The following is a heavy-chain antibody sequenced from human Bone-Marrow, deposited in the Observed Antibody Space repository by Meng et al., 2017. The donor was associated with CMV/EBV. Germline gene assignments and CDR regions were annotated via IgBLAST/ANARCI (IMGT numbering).Heavy chain of an antibody. V-gene: IGHV4-61*01. Sequence: SETLSLTCTVSGGSVSSGSYYWSWIRQPPGKGLEWIGYIYYSGSTNYNPSLKSRVTISVDTSKNQFSLKLSSVTAADTAVYYCARLGDYGDRGDYWGQGTLVTVSS. CDR3: ARLGDYGDRGDY. CDR1: GGSVSSGSYY. D-gene: IGHD4-17*01. CDR2: IYYSGST. J-gene: IGHJ4*02.